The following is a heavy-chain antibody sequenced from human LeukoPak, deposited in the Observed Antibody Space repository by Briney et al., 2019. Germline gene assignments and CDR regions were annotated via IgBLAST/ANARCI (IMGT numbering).Heavy chain of an antibody. CDR2: ITTGGVST. CDR1: GFTFSSYA. V-gene: IGHV3-23*01. J-gene: IGHJ4*02. Sequence: GGSLRLSCAASGFTFSSYAMSWVRQAPGKGLEWVSAITTGGVSTYYADSVKGGFTISRDNSKNTLYLQMNSLTAEDTTVYYCARASSGGYYFDHWGLGTLVTVSS. CDR3: ARASSGGYYFDH. D-gene: IGHD3-16*01.